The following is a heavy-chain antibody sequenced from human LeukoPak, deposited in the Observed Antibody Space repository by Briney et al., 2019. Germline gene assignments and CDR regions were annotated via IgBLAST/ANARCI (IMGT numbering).Heavy chain of an antibody. J-gene: IGHJ4*02. CDR2: VSGTGTA. Sequence: SESLSLTCTVSTGSLNSYFWTWVRQPAGKGLEWIGRVSGTGTAYSNPSLESRVIISLDTSRNQFSLKLMSVTAADTAVYYCARGKELTGTSGHYSFDFWGQGTLVSVSS. CDR3: ARGKELTGTSGHYSFDF. CDR1: TGSLNSYF. V-gene: IGHV4-4*07. D-gene: IGHD1-7*01.